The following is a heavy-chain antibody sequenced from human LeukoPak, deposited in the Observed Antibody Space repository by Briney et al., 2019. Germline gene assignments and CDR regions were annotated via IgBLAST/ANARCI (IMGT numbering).Heavy chain of an antibody. J-gene: IGHJ4*02. CDR2: IYYSGSA. CDR1: GDSIRSSY. V-gene: IGHV4-59*01. Sequence: SETLSLTCTVSGDSIRSSYWSWIRQPPGETLEWVGYIYYSGSANYNPSLKDRVSMSVDTSKNQLSLRLSSVTAADTGVYYCARGRGGQRSGQFDQWGQGILVTVSS. D-gene: IGHD1-26*01. CDR3: ARGRGGQRSGQFDQ.